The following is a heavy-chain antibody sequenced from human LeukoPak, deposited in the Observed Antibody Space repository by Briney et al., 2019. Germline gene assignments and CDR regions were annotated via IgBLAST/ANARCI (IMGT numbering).Heavy chain of an antibody. J-gene: IGHJ4*02. CDR3: ARSTSSEYDIYHFDY. V-gene: IGHV3-33*08. D-gene: IGHD3-9*01. CDR2: IWHDGNNK. Sequence: PGGSLRLSCTASGFTFNDAWMSWVRQAPGKGLEWVAVIWHDGNNKYYADSVKGRFTISRDNSKNTLYLQVNSLRAEDTAVYYCARSTSSEYDIYHFDYWGQGTLVSVSS. CDR1: GFTFNDAW.